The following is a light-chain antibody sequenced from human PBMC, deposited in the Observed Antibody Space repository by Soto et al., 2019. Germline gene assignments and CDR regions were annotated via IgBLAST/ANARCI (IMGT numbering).Light chain of an antibody. CDR1: SSDVGGYNY. CDR2: EVS. Sequence: QSALTQPRSVSGSPGQSVTISCTGTSSDVGGYNYVSWYQHHPGKAPKLMIYEVSKRPSGVPDRFSSSKSGNTASLTISGLQAEDEADYYCCSYAGSDVFGTGTKLTVL. J-gene: IGLJ1*01. V-gene: IGLV2-11*01. CDR3: CSYAGSDV.